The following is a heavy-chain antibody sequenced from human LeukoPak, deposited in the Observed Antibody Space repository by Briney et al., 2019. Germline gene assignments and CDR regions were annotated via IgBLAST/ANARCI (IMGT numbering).Heavy chain of an antibody. J-gene: IGHJ6*02. D-gene: IGHD3-10*01. CDR2: ISWDGGST. CDR3: AKDMGKVELRGLWSYYYYGMDV. CDR1: GFTFDDYT. V-gene: IGHV3-43*01. Sequence: PGGSLRLSCAASGFTFDDYTMHWVRQAPGKGLEWVSLISWDGGSTYYADSVKGRFTISRDNSKNSLYLQMNSLRTEDAALFYCAKDMGKVELRGLWSYYYYGMDVWGQGTTVTVSS.